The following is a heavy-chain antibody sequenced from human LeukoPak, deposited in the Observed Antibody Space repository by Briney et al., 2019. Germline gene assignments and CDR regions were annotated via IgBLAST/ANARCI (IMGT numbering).Heavy chain of an antibody. D-gene: IGHD6-19*01. Sequence: ASVKVSCKASGYTFTGYYMHWVRQAPGQGLEWLGWINPNSGGTNYAQKFQGWVTMTRDTSISTAYMELSRLRSDDTAVYYRARASGAVAIYGMDVWGQGTTVTVSS. J-gene: IGHJ6*02. CDR3: ARASGAVAIYGMDV. V-gene: IGHV1-2*04. CDR2: INPNSGGT. CDR1: GYTFTGYY.